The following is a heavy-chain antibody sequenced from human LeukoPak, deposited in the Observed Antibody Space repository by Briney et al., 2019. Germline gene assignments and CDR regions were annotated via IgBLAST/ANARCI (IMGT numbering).Heavy chain of an antibody. D-gene: IGHD3-16*01. J-gene: IGHJ4*02. CDR3: ARDLTRFGGVDFDY. CDR2: INSDGSST. CDR1: GFTFSSYW. V-gene: IGHV3-74*01. Sequence: GGSLRLSCAASGFTFSSYWMHWVRQAPGKGLVWVSRINSDGSSTSYADSVKGRFTISRDNSKNTLYLQMDSLRAEDTAVYYCARDLTRFGGVDFDYWGQGTLVTVSS.